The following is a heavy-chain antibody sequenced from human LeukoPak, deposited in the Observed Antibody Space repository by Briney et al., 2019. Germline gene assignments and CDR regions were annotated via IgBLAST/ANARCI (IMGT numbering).Heavy chain of an antibody. CDR1: GGSISSSSYY. J-gene: IGHJ3*02. D-gene: IGHD1-26*01. Sequence: SGTLSLTCTVSGGSISSSSYYWGWIRQPPGKGLEWIGSIYYSGSTYYNPSLKSRVTISVDTSKNQFSLKLSSVTAADTAVYYCARASGSYATSDIWGQGTMVTVSS. CDR3: ARASGSYATSDI. CDR2: IYYSGST. V-gene: IGHV4-39*01.